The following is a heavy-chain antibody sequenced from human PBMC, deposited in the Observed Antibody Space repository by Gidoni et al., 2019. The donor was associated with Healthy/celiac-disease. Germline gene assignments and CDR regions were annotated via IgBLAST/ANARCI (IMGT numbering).Heavy chain of an antibody. J-gene: IGHJ5*02. D-gene: IGHD3-10*01. CDR3: ARDEGFGELLNNWFDP. Sequence: EVQLVEPGGGLVKPGGSLRFSCAASGFTFSSYSMNWVRQVPGKGLEWVSSISSSSSYIDYADSVKGRFTISRDNAKNSLYLQMNSLRAEDTAVYYCARDEGFGELLNNWFDPWGQGTLVTVSS. CDR1: GFTFSSYS. V-gene: IGHV3-21*01. CDR2: ISSSSSYI.